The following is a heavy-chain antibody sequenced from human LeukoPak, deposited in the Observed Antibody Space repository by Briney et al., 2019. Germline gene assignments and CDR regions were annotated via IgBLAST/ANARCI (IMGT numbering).Heavy chain of an antibody. CDR1: GFTFSSYG. J-gene: IGHJ4*02. D-gene: IGHD6-19*01. CDR3: AKSRVVDSSGWYPYFDY. CDR2: IWYDGSNK. V-gene: IGHV3-30*02. Sequence: GGSLRLSCAASGFTFSSYGMHWVRQAPGKGLEWVAVIWYDGSNKYYADSVKGRFTISRDNSKNTLYLQMNSLRAEDTAVYYCAKSRVVDSSGWYPYFDYWGQGTLVTVSS.